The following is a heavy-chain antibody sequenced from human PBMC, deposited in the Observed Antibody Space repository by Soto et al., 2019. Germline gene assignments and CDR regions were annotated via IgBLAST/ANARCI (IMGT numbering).Heavy chain of an antibody. V-gene: IGHV1-69*01. CDR3: AVKRADIVVVVAAMPYDAFDI. CDR1: GGTFSSYA. D-gene: IGHD2-15*01. J-gene: IGHJ3*02. Sequence: QVQLVQSGAEVKKPGSSVKVSCKASGGTFSSYAISWVRQAPGQGLEWMGGIIPIFGTANYAQKFQGRVTITADESTSTAYMELSSLRSEYTAVYYCAVKRADIVVVVAAMPYDAFDIWGQGTMVTVSS. CDR2: IIPIFGTA.